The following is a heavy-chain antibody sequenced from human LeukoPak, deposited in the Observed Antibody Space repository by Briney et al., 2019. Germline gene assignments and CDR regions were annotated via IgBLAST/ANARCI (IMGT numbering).Heavy chain of an antibody. CDR1: GGSVSSSSYY. J-gene: IGHJ3*02. Sequence: PSETLSLTCTVSGGSVSSSSYYWGWIRQPPGKGLEWIGNIFYSGSTYYSPSLKSRLTLSVDTSKNQFSLKLSSVTAADTAVYYCARDPSTVTTSLFPAFDIWGQGTMVTVSS. CDR2: IFYSGST. D-gene: IGHD4-17*01. V-gene: IGHV4-39*02. CDR3: ARDPSTVTTSLFPAFDI.